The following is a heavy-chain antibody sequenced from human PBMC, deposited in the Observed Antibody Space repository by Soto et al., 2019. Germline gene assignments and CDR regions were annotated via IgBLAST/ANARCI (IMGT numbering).Heavy chain of an antibody. J-gene: IGHJ5*02. CDR3: ARPPNA. V-gene: IGHV1-69*02. CDR2: IIPILGIA. CDR1: GGTFSSYT. D-gene: IGHD1-1*01. Sequence: QVQLVQSGAEVKKPGSSVKVSCKASGGTFSSYTISWVRQAPGQGLEWMGRIIPILGIANYAQKFQGRVTITADKSTITASMDLSRLRSEATAVYYWARPPNAWGQGTLVTVSS.